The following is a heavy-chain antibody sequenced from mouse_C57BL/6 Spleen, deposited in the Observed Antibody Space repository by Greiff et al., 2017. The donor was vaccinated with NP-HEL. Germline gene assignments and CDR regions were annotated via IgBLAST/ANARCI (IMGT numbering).Heavy chain of an antibody. J-gene: IGHJ4*01. CDR3: TRWPLDTVVSG. D-gene: IGHD1-1*01. CDR1: GYTFTDYE. V-gene: IGHV1-15*01. Sequence: QVQLQQSGAELVRPGASVTLSCKASGYTFTDYEMHWVKQTPVHGLEWIGAIDPETGGTAYNQKFKGKAILTADKSSSTAYMELRSLTSEDSAVYYCTRWPLDTVVSGWGQGTSVTVSS. CDR2: IDPETGGT.